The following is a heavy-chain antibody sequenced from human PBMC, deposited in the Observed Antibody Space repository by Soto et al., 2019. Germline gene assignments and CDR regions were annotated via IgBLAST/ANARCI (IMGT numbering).Heavy chain of an antibody. CDR1: GFTFSGSA. D-gene: IGHD6-6*01. CDR2: IRSKANSYAT. J-gene: IGHJ4*02. V-gene: IGHV3-73*02. CDR3: TTSILAAQDY. Sequence: EVQLVESGGGLVQPGGSLKLSCAASGFTFSGSAMHWVRQASGKGLEGVGRIRSKANSYATAYAASVKGRFTISRDDSKNTAYLQMNSLKTEDTAVYYCTTSILAAQDYWGQGTLVTVSS.